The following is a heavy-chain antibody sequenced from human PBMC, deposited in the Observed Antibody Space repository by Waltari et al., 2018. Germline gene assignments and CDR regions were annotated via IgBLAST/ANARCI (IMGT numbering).Heavy chain of an antibody. CDR1: GGSISSYY. Sequence: QVQLQESGPGLVKPSETLSLTCTVSGGSISSYYWSWIRQPPGKGLEWIGYIYYSGSTNYNPSLKSRVTISVDTSKNQFSLKLSSVTAADTAVYYCTRGGRLGFDAFDIWGQGTMVTVSS. J-gene: IGHJ3*02. D-gene: IGHD3-16*01. CDR3: TRGGRLGFDAFDI. CDR2: IYYSGST. V-gene: IGHV4-59*01.